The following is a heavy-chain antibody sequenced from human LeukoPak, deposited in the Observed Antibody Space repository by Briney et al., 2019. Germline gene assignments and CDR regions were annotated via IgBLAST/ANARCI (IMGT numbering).Heavy chain of an antibody. CDR1: GGSFSGYY. V-gene: IGHV4-34*01. D-gene: IGHD3-10*01. Sequence: SETLSLTCAVYGGSFSGYYWSWIRQPPGKGLEWIGEINHSGSTNYNPSLKSRVTISVDTSKNQFSLKLSSVTAADTAVYYCARVRVLLWFGELSHDAFDIWGQGTMVTVSS. CDR3: ARVRVLLWFGELSHDAFDI. CDR2: INHSGST. J-gene: IGHJ3*02.